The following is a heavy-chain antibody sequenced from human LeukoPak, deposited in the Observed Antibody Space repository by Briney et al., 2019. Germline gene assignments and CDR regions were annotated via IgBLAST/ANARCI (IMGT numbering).Heavy chain of an antibody. D-gene: IGHD2-15*01. CDR3: ASDSYSPEYFQH. CDR1: GLSVSNNY. Sequence: GGSLRLSCAASGLSVSNNYMSWVRQAPGKGLEWVSVIYSGGSTFYADSVKGRFTISRDNSKNTLYLQMNTLRAEDTAVYYCASDSYSPEYFQHWGQGTLVTVSS. J-gene: IGHJ1*01. CDR2: IYSGGST. V-gene: IGHV3-66*01.